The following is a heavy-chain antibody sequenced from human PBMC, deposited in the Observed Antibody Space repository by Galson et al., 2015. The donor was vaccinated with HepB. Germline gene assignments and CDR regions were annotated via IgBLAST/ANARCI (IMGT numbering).Heavy chain of an antibody. V-gene: IGHV3-7*01. CDR1: GFTLNTYW. D-gene: IGHD5-24*01. J-gene: IGHJ6*02. Sequence: SLRLSCAASGFTLNTYWMTWVRQAPGKGLEWVANIKQDGGDNYYLDSVKGRFIISRDNAKNSLYLQMSSLRVEDTAVYYCARNLRAQLRNHGLDVWGQGTTVTVSS. CDR2: IKQDGGDN. CDR3: ARNLRAQLRNHGLDV.